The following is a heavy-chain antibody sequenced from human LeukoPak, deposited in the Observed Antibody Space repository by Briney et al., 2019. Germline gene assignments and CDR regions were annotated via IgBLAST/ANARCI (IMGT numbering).Heavy chain of an antibody. J-gene: IGHJ4*02. V-gene: IGHV4-61*02. Sequence: SETLSLTCTVSGGSISSGSYYWSWIRQPAGKGLEWIGRIYTSGSTNYNPSLKSRVTISVDTSKNQFSLKLSSVTAADTAVYYCARNARYYDCVWGSYRSYAWGYWGQGTLVTVSS. CDR1: GGSISSGSYY. CDR3: ARNARYYDCVWGSYRSYAWGY. CDR2: IYTSGST. D-gene: IGHD3-16*02.